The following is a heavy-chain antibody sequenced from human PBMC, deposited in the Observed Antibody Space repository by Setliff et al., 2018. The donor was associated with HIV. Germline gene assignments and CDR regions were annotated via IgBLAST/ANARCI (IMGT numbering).Heavy chain of an antibody. J-gene: IGHJ4*02. CDR1: GASVVSGGYY. V-gene: IGHV4-31*03. CDR3: ASSTTVVTPFFDY. D-gene: IGHD4-17*01. Sequence: PSETLSLTCSVSGASVVSGGYYWSWIRQHPEKGLEWIGYIYYSGTTTYNPSLRSRVTISLDTSLNQFSLKVNSVTAADTAVYYCASSTTVVTPFFDYWGQGTLVTVSS. CDR2: IYYSGTT.